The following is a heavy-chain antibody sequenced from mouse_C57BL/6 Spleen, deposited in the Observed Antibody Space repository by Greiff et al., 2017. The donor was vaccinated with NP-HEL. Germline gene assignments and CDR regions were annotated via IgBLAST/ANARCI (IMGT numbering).Heavy chain of an antibody. CDR1: GYTFTSYW. CDR2: INPNGGSN. CDR3: ERGEYGPIAY. Sequence: QVQLQQPGAELVKPGASVKLSCKASGYTFTSYWMHWVKQRPGQGLEWMGMINPNGGSNNYNEKFKSKATLTVDKSSSTAYMQLRSLTSEDSAVYYCERGEYGPIAYWGQGTLVTVSA. J-gene: IGHJ3*01. D-gene: IGHD1-1*02. V-gene: IGHV1-64*01.